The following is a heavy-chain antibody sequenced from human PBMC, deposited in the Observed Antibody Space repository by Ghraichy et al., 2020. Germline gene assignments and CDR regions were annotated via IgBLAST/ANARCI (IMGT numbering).Heavy chain of an antibody. V-gene: IGHV3-30*02. CDR1: GFIFSNYG. CDR3: ANDLLNRETTAGY. CDR2: IRYDGSKT. J-gene: IGHJ4*02. D-gene: IGHD1-14*01. Sequence: GALRLSCVASGFIFSNYGMHWVRQAPGKGLEWVALIRYDGSKTYSADSVKGRFTISRDNSKNTVYLQMNSLRTEDTAVYYCANDLLNRETTAGYWGRGTLVTVSS.